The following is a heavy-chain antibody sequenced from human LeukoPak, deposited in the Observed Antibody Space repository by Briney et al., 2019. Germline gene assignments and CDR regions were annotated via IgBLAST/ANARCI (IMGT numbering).Heavy chain of an antibody. V-gene: IGHV3-23*01. CDR1: GFTSSSQE. Sequence: GGSLRLSCIASGFTSSSQELTWVRQAPGKGLEWVSTITPGSTYTKYADSVAGRFTISRDDSKNTLYLQMHSLRAEDTAVYYCAEHYVRGLAVANTDYWGQGALVTVSS. CDR3: AEHYVRGLAVANTDY. J-gene: IGHJ4*02. D-gene: IGHD6-19*01. CDR2: ITPGSTYT.